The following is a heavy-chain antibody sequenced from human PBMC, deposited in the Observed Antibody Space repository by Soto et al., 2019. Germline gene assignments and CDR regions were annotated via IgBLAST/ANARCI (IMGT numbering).Heavy chain of an antibody. D-gene: IGHD3-3*01. J-gene: IGHJ6*02. CDR3: ARVRGYTIFGVVPYGMDV. CDR2: INPNSGGT. CDR1: GYTFTGYY. Sequence: ASVKVSCKASGYTFTGYYMHWVRQAPGQGLEWMGWINPNSGGTNYAQKFQGRVTMTRDTSISTAYMELSRLRSDDTAVYYCARVRGYTIFGVVPYGMDVWGQGTTVTVSS. V-gene: IGHV1-2*02.